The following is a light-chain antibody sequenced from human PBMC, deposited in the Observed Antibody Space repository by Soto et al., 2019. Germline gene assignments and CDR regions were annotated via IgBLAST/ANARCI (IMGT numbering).Light chain of an antibody. CDR3: GTWDSSVSAGV. J-gene: IGLJ1*01. V-gene: IGLV1-51*01. CDR2: DND. CDR1: RYNIGNNY. Sequence: QSVLTQPPSVSAAPGQKVTISCSGSRYNIGNNYVSWYQQLPGTAPKLLIYDNDKRPSGIPDRFSGSKSGTSATLGITGLQTGDEADYYCGTWDSSVSAGVFGTGTKVTVL.